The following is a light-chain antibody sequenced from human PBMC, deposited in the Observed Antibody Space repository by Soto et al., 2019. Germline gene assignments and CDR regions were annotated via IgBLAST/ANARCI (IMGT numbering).Light chain of an antibody. CDR2: GAS. J-gene: IGKJ1*01. CDR1: QSVSSSY. CDR3: QQYGSSPRT. Sequence: DILMTQSPATLSVSPGERATLSCRASQSVSSSYLAWYQQKPGQAPRLLIFGASSRATGIPDRFSGSGSGTDFSLTISRLAPEDFAVYYCQQYGSSPRTFGQGTKVDI. V-gene: IGKV3-20*01.